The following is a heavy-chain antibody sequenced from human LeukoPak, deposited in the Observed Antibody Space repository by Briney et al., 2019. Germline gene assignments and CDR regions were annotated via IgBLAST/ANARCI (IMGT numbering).Heavy chain of an antibody. D-gene: IGHD3-22*01. Sequence: GKPLRLPCAASGFTFSSYGMHWVRQAPGKGLEWVAAISYDGSDKYYTDSVKGRFTISRVNSENTLYLQMNSLRAEDTAIYYCAKVKEDRYYNSRGFYLDYWGQGTLVTVSS. V-gene: IGHV3-30*18. CDR2: ISYDGSDK. J-gene: IGHJ4*02. CDR1: GFTFSSYG. CDR3: AKVKEDRYYNSRGFYLDY.